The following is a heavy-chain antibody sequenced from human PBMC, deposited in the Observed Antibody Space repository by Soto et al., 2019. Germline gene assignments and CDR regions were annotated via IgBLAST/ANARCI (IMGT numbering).Heavy chain of an antibody. CDR3: ARDPHNELLFGLYGMDV. CDR2: IYYSGST. J-gene: IGHJ6*02. V-gene: IGHV4-31*03. CDR1: GGSISSGGYY. Sequence: SETLSLTCTVSGGSISSGGYYWSWIRQHPGKGLEWIGYIYYSGSTYYNPSLKSRVTISVDTSKNQFSLKLSSVTAADTAVYYCARDPHNELLFGLYGMDVWGQGTTVTVSS. D-gene: IGHD3-3*01.